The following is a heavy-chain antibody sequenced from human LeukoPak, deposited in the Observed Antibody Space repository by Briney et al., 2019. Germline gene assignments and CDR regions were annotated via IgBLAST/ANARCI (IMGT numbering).Heavy chain of an antibody. CDR3: AGFNDYPADY. Sequence: GGSLRLSCAASGFTFSSYSMNWVRQAPGKGLEWVSSISSSSRYIYYADSVKGRFTISRDNSKNTLYLQMNSLRAEDTAVYYCAGFNDYPADYWGQGTLVTVSS. CDR1: GFTFSSYS. D-gene: IGHD4/OR15-4a*01. J-gene: IGHJ4*02. V-gene: IGHV3-21*01. CDR2: ISSSSRYI.